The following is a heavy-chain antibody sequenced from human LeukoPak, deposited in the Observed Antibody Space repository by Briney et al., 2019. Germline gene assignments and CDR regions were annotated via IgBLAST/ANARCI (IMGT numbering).Heavy chain of an antibody. J-gene: IGHJ4*02. D-gene: IGHD3-22*01. V-gene: IGHV4-34*01. CDR1: GGSFSGYY. CDR3: ARGLGYYDSSGSPLYHFDY. Sequence: SETLSLTCAVYGGSFSGYYWSWIRQPPGKGLEWMGEINHSGSTNYNPSLKSRVTISVDTSKNQFSPKPSSVTAADTAVYYCARGLGYYDSSGSPLYHFDYWGQGTLVTVSS. CDR2: INHSGST.